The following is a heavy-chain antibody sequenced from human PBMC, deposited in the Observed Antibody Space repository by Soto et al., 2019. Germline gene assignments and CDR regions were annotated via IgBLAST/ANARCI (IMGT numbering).Heavy chain of an antibody. J-gene: IGHJ4*02. CDR2: ISDSGDIT. D-gene: IGHD6-6*01. V-gene: IGHV3-23*01. CDR1: EFTFSTYA. CDR3: AKPWVPSIKDRPPRFDY. Sequence: GGSLRLSCAASEFTFSTYAMTWVRQAPGRGLQWVATISDSGDITYYADSVKGRFTISRDNSRNTLYLQMNNLRAEDTALYYCAKPWVPSIKDRPPRFDYWGRGTLVTVSS.